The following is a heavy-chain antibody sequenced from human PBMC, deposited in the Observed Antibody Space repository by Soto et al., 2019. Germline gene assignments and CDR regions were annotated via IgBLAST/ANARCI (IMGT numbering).Heavy chain of an antibody. CDR3: ARPRKTLGYCSGGSCYTHGHDAFDI. D-gene: IGHD2-15*01. Sequence: PGESLKISCKGSGYSFTSYWIGWVRQMPGKGLEWMGIIYPGHSDTRYSPSFQGQVTISADKSISTAYLRWSSLKTSDTAMYYCARPRKTLGYCSGGSCYTHGHDAFDIWGQGTMVTVSS. CDR1: GYSFTSYW. V-gene: IGHV5-51*01. J-gene: IGHJ3*02. CDR2: IYPGHSDT.